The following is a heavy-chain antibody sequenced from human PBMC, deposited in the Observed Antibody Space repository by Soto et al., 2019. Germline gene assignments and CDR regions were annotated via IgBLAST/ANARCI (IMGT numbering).Heavy chain of an antibody. CDR1: RFTFSSYV. D-gene: IGHD6-13*01. CDR3: AKDSSSWYYFDY. CDR2: ISGSGGST. V-gene: IGHV3-23*01. Sequence: EVQLLESGGGLVQPGGSLRLSCAASRFTFSSYVMSWVRQAPGKGLEWVSSISGSGGSTYYADSVKGRFTISRDNSKNTLYLQMNSQRAEDTAVYYCAKDSSSWYYFDYWGQGTLVTVSS. J-gene: IGHJ4*02.